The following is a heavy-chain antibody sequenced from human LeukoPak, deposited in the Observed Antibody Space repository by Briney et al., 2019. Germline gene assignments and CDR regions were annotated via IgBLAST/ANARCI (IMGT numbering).Heavy chain of an antibody. D-gene: IGHD2-21*02. CDR3: AAGSAYCGGDCYRWFDP. CDR1: GFTFSSYA. CDR2: ISGSGGST. J-gene: IGHJ5*02. Sequence: GGSLRLSCEASGFTFSSYAMSWVRQAPGKGLEWVSTISGSGGSTYYADSVKGRFTISRDNSKNTLYLQMNSLRAEDTAIYYCAAGSAYCGGDCYRWFDPWGQGTLVTVSS. V-gene: IGHV3-23*01.